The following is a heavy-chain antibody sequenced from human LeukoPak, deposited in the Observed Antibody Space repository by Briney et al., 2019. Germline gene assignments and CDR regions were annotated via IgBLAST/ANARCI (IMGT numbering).Heavy chain of an antibody. CDR1: GFTFDDYA. V-gene: IGHV3-9*01. CDR3: ARAILGYCSSTSCYKDYYYYYYMDV. D-gene: IGHD2-2*02. CDR2: ISWNSGSI. Sequence: GGSLRLSCAASGFTFDDYAMHWVRHAPGKGLEWVSGISWNSGSIVYADSVKGRFTISRDNAKNSLYLQMNSLRAEDTAVYYCARAILGYCSSTSCYKDYYYYYYMDVWGKGTTVTVSS. J-gene: IGHJ6*03.